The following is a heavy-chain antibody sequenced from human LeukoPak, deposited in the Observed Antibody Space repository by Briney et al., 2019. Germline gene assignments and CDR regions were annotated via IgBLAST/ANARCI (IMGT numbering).Heavy chain of an antibody. CDR3: ACTPLGPDIVVGKDYYGMDV. Sequence: GGSLRLSCVVSGFTFSTSAMSWVRQAPGKGLEWVSGISESGGSTYYADSVKGRFTSSRDNSKNTLYLQMNSLRAEDTAVYYCACTPLGPDIVVGKDYYGMDVWGQGTTVTVSS. D-gene: IGHD2-2*01. CDR2: ISESGGST. CDR1: GFTFSTSA. J-gene: IGHJ6*02. V-gene: IGHV3-23*01.